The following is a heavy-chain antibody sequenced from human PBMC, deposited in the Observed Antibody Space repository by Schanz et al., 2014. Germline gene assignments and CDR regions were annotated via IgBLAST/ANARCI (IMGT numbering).Heavy chain of an antibody. J-gene: IGHJ4*02. Sequence: QVQLQESGPGLVKPSETLSLTCAVSGASVSSFYWSWIRQPAGKGLEWIGHVYATGRTKYNPSLKSRVPMSGDTSQKQISLKLTSVTAADTAIYYCVRVKGEHSGHDYIVYWGQGIQVTVSP. D-gene: IGHD5-12*01. CDR1: GASVSSFY. CDR3: VRVKGEHSGHDYIVY. CDR2: VYATGRT. V-gene: IGHV4-4*07.